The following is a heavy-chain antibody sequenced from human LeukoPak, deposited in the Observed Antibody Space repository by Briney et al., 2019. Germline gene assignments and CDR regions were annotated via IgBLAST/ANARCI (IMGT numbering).Heavy chain of an antibody. CDR1: GFTFSGSA. D-gene: IGHD3-10*01. CDR3: TGNYYGSGSYADFDY. J-gene: IGHJ4*02. V-gene: IGHV3-73*01. CDR2: IRSAANGYAT. Sequence: GGSLRLSCAASGFTFSGSALHWVRQASGKGLEWVGRIRSAANGYATAYAASVKGRFTISRDDSKNTAYLQMDSLKTEDTAVYYCTGNYYGSGSYADFDYWGQGTLVTVSS.